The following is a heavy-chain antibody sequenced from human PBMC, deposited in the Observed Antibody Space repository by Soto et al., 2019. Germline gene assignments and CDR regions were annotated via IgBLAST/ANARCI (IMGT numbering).Heavy chain of an antibody. V-gene: IGHV4-34*01. J-gene: IGHJ6*03. CDR1: GGSFSGYY. CDR2: INHSGST. CDR3: ASLIAAAGRPNYYYYYYMDV. D-gene: IGHD6-13*01. Sequence: SETLSLTCAVCGGSFSGYYWSWIRQPPGKGLEWIGEINHSGSTNYNPSLKSRVTISVDTSKNQFSLKLSSVTAADTAVYYCASLIAAAGRPNYYYYYYMDVWGKGTTVTVSS.